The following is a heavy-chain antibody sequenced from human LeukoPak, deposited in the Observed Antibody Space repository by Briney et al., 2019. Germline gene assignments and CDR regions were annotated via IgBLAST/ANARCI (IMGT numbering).Heavy chain of an antibody. D-gene: IGHD5-18*01. CDR1: GFTFGDYA. CDR3: TRGFIAMVIY. CDR2: IRSKAFGGTK. V-gene: IGHV3-49*04. J-gene: IGHJ4*02. Sequence: PGRSLRLSCTSSGFTFGDYAMSWVRQAPGKGLEWVGFIRSKAFGGTKEYAASVNGRFTISRDDSKGIAYLQMNSLKTEDTAVYYCTRGFIAMVIYWGQGTLVTVSS.